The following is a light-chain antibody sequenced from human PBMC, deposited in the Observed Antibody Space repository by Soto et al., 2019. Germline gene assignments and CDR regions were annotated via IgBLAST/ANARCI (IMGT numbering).Light chain of an antibody. CDR3: CSYAGSYTV. CDR1: SSDVGGYNH. Sequence: QSALTQPRSVSGSPGQSVTISCTGTSSDVGGYNHVSWYQQHPGKAPKLMIYDVSKRPSGVPDRFSGSKSGNTASLTISGLQAEDEADYYCCSYAGSYTVFGGGTKVTVL. J-gene: IGLJ3*02. V-gene: IGLV2-11*01. CDR2: DVS.